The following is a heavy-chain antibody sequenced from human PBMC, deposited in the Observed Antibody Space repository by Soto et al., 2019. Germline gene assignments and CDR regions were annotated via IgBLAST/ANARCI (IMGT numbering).Heavy chain of an antibody. Sequence: EVQLVESGGGLVQPGGSLRLSCAASGFTFSSYWMSWVRQAPGKGLEWVANIKQDGSEKYYVDSVKGRFTISRDNAKNSLYLQMNSLRAEDTAVYYCARVMGVLRFLRNGMDVWGQGTTVTVSS. CDR2: IKQDGSEK. CDR1: GFTFSSYW. V-gene: IGHV3-7*03. CDR3: ARVMGVLRFLRNGMDV. J-gene: IGHJ6*02. D-gene: IGHD3-3*01.